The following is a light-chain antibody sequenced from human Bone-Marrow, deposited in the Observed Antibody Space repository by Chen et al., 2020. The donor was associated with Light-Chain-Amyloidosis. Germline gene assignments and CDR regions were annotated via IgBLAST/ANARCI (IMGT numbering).Light chain of an antibody. CDR3: CSYADGSTYV. Sequence: QSALTQPAPASGSPGQSITISRTGTSSDIGNYNLFPWYQQHPGKVPKLIVFEGSQRPSGVSTRFSGSKSGNTASLTISGLQADDEADYYCCSYADGSTYVFGTGTKVTVL. CDR1: SSDIGNYNL. CDR2: EGS. V-gene: IGLV2-23*01. J-gene: IGLJ1*01.